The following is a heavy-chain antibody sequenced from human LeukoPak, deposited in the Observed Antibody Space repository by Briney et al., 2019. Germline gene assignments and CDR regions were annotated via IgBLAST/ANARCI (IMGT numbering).Heavy chain of an antibody. CDR1: GYTFTGYY. J-gene: IGHJ6*03. D-gene: IGHD5-12*01. Sequence: GASVKVSCKASGYTFTGYYMHWVRQAPGQGLEWMGWINPNSGGTNYAQKFQGRVTTTRDTSISTAYMELSRLRSDDTAVYYCASGPVRGPGYSGYDYSRDYYYYYYMDVWGKGTTVTVSS. V-gene: IGHV1-2*02. CDR2: INPNSGGT. CDR3: ASGPVRGPGYSGYDYSRDYYYYYYMDV.